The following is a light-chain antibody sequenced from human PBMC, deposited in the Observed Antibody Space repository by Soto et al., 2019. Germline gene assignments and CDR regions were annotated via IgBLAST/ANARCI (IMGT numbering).Light chain of an antibody. CDR2: GAS. J-gene: IGKJ4*01. V-gene: IGKV3-20*01. Sequence: EIVLTQSPVTLSLSPGERATLSCRASQSVSSIFLAWYQQKPRQAPRLLIYGASSRATGIPDRFSGSGSGTDFTLPISRVEPEDFAVYYCQQYGSSPLTFGGGTKVEIK. CDR1: QSVSSIF. CDR3: QQYGSSPLT.